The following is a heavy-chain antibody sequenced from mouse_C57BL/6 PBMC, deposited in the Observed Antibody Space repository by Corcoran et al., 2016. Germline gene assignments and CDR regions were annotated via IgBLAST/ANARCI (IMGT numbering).Heavy chain of an antibody. D-gene: IGHD2-1*01. Sequence: QIQLVQSGPELKKPGEAVKISCKASGYTFTTYGMSWVKQAPGKGLKWMGWINTYSGVPTYADDFKGRFAFSLETSASTAYLQINNLKNEDTATYFCARGTWGNYEAWFAYWGQGTLVTVSA. CDR3: ARGTWGNYEAWFAY. CDR1: GYTFTTYG. CDR2: INTYSGVP. V-gene: IGHV9-3*01. J-gene: IGHJ3*01.